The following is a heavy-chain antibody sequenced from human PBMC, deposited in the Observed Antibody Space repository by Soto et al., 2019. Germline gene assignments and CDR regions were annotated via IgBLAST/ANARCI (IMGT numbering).Heavy chain of an antibody. J-gene: IGHJ4*02. CDR2: TSYDGSNK. D-gene: IGHD2-2*01. CDR1: GFTFSSYA. Sequence: QVQLVESGGGVVQPGRSLRLSCAASGFTFSSYAMHWVRQAPGKGLEWVAVTSYDGSNKYYADSVKGRFTISRDNSKNTLYLQMNSLRAEDTALYYCARGRQQPAAIVDYFDYWGQGTLVTVSS. CDR3: ARGRQQPAAIVDYFDY. V-gene: IGHV3-30-3*01.